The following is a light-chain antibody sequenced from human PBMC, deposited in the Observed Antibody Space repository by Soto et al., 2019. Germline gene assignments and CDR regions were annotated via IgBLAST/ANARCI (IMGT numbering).Light chain of an antibody. V-gene: IGKV3D-20*02. CDR2: DAS. J-gene: IGKJ2*01. CDR1: QSVSSRS. Sequence: EIVLTQSPGTLSLSPGERATLSCRASQSVSSRSLAWYQQKPGQAPRLLISDASNRAADIPDRFSGSGSGTDFTLTINRLEPEDFATYYCQQSYSRVTFGQGTKLEIK. CDR3: QQSYSRVT.